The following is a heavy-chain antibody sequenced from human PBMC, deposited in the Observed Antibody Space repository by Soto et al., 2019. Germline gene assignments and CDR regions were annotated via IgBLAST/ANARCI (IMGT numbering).Heavy chain of an antibody. V-gene: IGHV4-31*03. J-gene: IGHJ4*02. CDR2: IYYSGTA. Sequence: QVELQESGPGLVKPSQTLSLTCTVSGGSISSGGFYWSWIRQHPGKGLEWTGYIYYSGTAYYNPSPKSRLSISVDTSKNQYSPKVLSVTAPATAVYYCARGAYDISGSAFWGQGTLVTVSS. CDR3: ARGAYDISGSAF. D-gene: IGHD3-22*01. CDR1: GGSISSGGFY.